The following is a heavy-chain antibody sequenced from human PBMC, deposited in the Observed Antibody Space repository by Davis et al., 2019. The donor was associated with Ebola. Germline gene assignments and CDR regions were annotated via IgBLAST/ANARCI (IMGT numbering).Heavy chain of an antibody. D-gene: IGHD3-3*01. CDR1: GFTFSSYW. CDR3: ASGSDDFWSGYLDY. J-gene: IGHJ4*02. Sequence: GESLKISCAASGFTFSSYWMSWVRQAPGKGLEWVANIKQDGSEKYYVDSVKGRFTISRDNAKNSLYLQMSSLRAEDTAVYYCASGSDDFWSGYLDYWGQGTLVTVSS. V-gene: IGHV3-7*01. CDR2: IKQDGSEK.